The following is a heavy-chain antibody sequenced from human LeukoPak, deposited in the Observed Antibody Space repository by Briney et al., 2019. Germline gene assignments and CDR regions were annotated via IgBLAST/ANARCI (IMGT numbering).Heavy chain of an antibody. CDR3: ASIAGGYYDSSGYYYVDY. Sequence: SETLSLTCTVSGGSISSSSYYWGWIRQPPGKGLEWIGSIYYSGSTYYNPSLKSRVTISVDTSKNQFSLKLSSVTAADTAVYYCASIAGGYYDSSGYYYVDYWGQGTLVTVSS. V-gene: IGHV4-39*07. J-gene: IGHJ4*02. D-gene: IGHD3-22*01. CDR1: GGSISSSSYY. CDR2: IYYSGST.